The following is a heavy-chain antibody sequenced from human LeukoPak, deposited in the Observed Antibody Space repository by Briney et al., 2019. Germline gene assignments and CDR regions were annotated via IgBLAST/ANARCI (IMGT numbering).Heavy chain of an antibody. J-gene: IGHJ6*03. CDR3: ARVSRYDFWSGYYKPSYYYMDV. D-gene: IGHD3-3*01. V-gene: IGHV1-8*03. Sequence: ASVKVSCKASGYTFTSYDINWVRQATGQGLEWMGWMNPNSGNTGYAQKFQGRVTITRNTSISTAYMELSSLRSEDTAVYYCARVSRYDFWSGYYKPSYYYMDVWGKGTTVTVSS. CDR1: GYTFTSYD. CDR2: MNPNSGNT.